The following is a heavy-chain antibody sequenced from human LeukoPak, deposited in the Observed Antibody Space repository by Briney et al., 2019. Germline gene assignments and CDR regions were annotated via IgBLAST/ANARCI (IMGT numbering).Heavy chain of an antibody. D-gene: IGHD6-13*01. J-gene: IGHJ3*02. CDR3: AKDKGSSWYPYDAFDI. Sequence: GGSLRLSCAASGSTFDDYAMHWVRQAPGKGLEWVSGISWNSGSIGYADSVKGRFTISRDNAKNSLYLQMNSLRAEDMALYYCAKDKGSSWYPYDAFDIWGQGTMVTVSS. CDR2: ISWNSGSI. CDR1: GSTFDDYA. V-gene: IGHV3-9*03.